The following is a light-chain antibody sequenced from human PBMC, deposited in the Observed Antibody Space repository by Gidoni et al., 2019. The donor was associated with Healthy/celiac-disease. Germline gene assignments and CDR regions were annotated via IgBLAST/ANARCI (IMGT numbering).Light chain of an antibody. Sequence: SYLLSQPPSVSGAPGKTARITCAGNNIVSKSVHWYQQKPGQAPVLVIYYDSDRPSGIPERFSGSNSGNTATLTISRVEAGDEADYYCQVWDSSSDHVVFGGGTKLTVL. CDR2: YDS. J-gene: IGLJ2*01. V-gene: IGLV3-21*04. CDR3: QVWDSSSDHVV. CDR1: NIVSKS.